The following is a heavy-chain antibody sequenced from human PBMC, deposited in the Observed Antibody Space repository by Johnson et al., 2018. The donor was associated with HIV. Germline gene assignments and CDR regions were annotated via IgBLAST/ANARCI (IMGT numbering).Heavy chain of an antibody. CDR3: ASGDDDGF. Sequence: QVQLVESGGGVVQPGRSLRLSCAASGFTFSSYAMHWVRQAPGKGLEWVAVISYDGSNKYYADSVKGRFTISRDNSKNTLYLQMNSLRAEDTAVYYCASGDDDGFCGQGTMVTVSS. J-gene: IGHJ3*01. CDR1: GFTFSSYA. D-gene: IGHD5-12*01. CDR2: ISYDGSNK. V-gene: IGHV3-30-3*01.